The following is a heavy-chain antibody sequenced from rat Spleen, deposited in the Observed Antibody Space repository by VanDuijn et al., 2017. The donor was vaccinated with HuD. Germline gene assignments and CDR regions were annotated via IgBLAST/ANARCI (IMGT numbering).Heavy chain of an antibody. D-gene: IGHD4-1*01. CDR1: GFTFSNYD. CDR2: ISYDGSST. Sequence: EVQLVESGGGLVQPGRSLKLSCAASGFTFSNYDMAWVRQTPTKGLEWVASISYDGSSTYYRDSVKGRFTISRDNAKSTLYLQMDSLRSEDTATYYCARQAYYYDYWGQGVMVTVSS. V-gene: IGHV5-7*01. J-gene: IGHJ2*01. CDR3: ARQAYYYDY.